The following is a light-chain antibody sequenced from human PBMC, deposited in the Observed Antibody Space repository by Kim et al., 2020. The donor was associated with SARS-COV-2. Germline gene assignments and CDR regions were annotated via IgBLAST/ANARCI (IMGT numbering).Light chain of an antibody. V-gene: IGKV1D-13*01. CDR2: YAS. CDR3: QQFNNYPQT. Sequence: AIQLTQSPSSLSASVGDRVTITCRASQDITTALAWYQQKPGNAPKLLIYYASTLQSGVPSRFSGSWSGTDFTLTISSLQPEDFATYYCQQFNNYPQTFGQGTKVEIK. J-gene: IGKJ4*01. CDR1: QDITTA.